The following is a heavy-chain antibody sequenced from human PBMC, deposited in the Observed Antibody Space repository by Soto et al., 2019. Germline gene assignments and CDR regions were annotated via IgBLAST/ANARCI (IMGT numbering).Heavy chain of an antibody. CDR2: ISSSSSYI. Sequence: GGSLRLSCAASGFTFSSYSMNWVRQAPGKGLEWVSSISSSSSYIYYADSVKGRFTISRDNAKNSLYLQMNSLRAEDTAVYYCARGDIVVVPAAINPYYYGMDGWGQGTTVTVSS. V-gene: IGHV3-21*01. J-gene: IGHJ6*02. CDR1: GFTFSSYS. CDR3: ARGDIVVVPAAINPYYYGMDG. D-gene: IGHD2-2*01.